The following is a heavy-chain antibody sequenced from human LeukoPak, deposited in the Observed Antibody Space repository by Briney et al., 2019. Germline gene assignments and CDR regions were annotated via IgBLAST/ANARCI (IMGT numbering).Heavy chain of an antibody. CDR1: GYTFTSYY. J-gene: IGHJ4*02. V-gene: IGHV1-46*01. CDR3: ARGAPITMIVAPGDDY. CDR2: INPSGGST. D-gene: IGHD3-22*01. Sequence: ASVKVSCKASGYTFTSYYMHWVRPAPGQGLEWMGIINPSGGSTSYAQKFQGRATMTRDTSTSTVYMELSSLRSEDTAVYYCARGAPITMIVAPGDDYWGQGTLVTVSS.